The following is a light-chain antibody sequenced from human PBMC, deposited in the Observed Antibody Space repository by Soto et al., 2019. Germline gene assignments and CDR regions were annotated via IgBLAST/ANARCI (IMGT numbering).Light chain of an antibody. V-gene: IGKV3-20*01. J-gene: IGKJ1*01. CDR2: GAS. CDR1: QSVSSSY. CDR3: QQYDKSPET. Sequence: EILLTQSPATLSLSPVERATLSGRASQSVSSSYLAWYQQKPGQAPRLLIYGASNRATGIPDRFSGSGSGTDFTLTISRLEPEDFAVYYCQQYDKSPETFGQGTKVDI.